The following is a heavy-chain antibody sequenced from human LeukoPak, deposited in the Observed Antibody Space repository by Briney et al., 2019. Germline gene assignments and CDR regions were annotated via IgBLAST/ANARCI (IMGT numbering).Heavy chain of an antibody. CDR3: AKDRGMARGIVISNWFDP. CDR2: ISSSSSYI. J-gene: IGHJ5*02. V-gene: IGHV3-21*01. Sequence: GRSLRLSCAASGFTFSSYGMHWVRQAPGKGLEWVSSISSSSSYIYYADSVKGRFSISRDNSKNTLYLQMNSLRVEDTAVYYCAKDRGMARGIVISNWFDPWGQGTLVTVSS. CDR1: GFTFSSYG. D-gene: IGHD3-10*01.